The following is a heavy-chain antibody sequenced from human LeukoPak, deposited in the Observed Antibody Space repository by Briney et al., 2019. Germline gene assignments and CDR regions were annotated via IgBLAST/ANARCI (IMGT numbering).Heavy chain of an antibody. CDR2: VYYSGRT. V-gene: IGHV4-4*02. J-gene: IGHJ3*01. CDR1: GDSISSDIW. CDR3: VREASTSYYDSSGYYRQTETFDV. Sequence: PSETLSLTCAVSGDSISSDIWWNWVRQPPGKGLEWVGFVYYSGRTKYNPSLKSRVTMSIDTSKNQVSLRLRSVTAADTAMYFCVREASTSYYDSSGYYRQTETFDVWGLGTMVTVSS. D-gene: IGHD3-22*01.